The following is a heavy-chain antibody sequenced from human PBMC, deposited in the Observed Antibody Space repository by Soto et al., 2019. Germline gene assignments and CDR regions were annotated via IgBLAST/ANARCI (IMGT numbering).Heavy chain of an antibody. CDR2: MYNSGST. D-gene: IGHD2-2*01. V-gene: IGHV4-4*08. CDR3: ASTGRFAAIELWWFDP. J-gene: IGHJ5*02. CDR1: GGSISRYY. Sequence: PSETLSLTCTVSGGSISRYYWSWIRQPPGKGLEWIGSMYNSGSTYYNPSFKSRVTISVDTSKNQFSVKLSSVTATDTAVYYCASTGRFAAIELWWFDPWGRGTLVTVSS.